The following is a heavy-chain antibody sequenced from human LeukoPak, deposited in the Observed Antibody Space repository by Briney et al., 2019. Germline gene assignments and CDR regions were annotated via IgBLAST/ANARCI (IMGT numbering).Heavy chain of an antibody. CDR1: GYSFTSYW. J-gene: IGHJ6*02. D-gene: IGHD3-10*01. V-gene: IGHV5-51*01. CDR3: ATNYGLLSYFNGMDV. Sequence: GESLKISCKASGYSFTSYWIGWVRQMPGKGLEWMGTIYPGDSDTRYSPSFQGQVTISVDKSISTAYLQWSSLKASDTAIYYCATNYGLLSYFNGMDVWGQGTTVTVSS. CDR2: IYPGDSDT.